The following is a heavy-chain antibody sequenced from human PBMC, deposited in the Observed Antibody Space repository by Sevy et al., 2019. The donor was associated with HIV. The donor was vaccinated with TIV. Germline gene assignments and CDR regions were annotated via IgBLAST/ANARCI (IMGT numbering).Heavy chain of an antibody. D-gene: IGHD3-9*01. J-gene: IGHJ6*02. Sequence: GGSLRLSCEVSGLSVTNNGMHWVRQAPGKGLEWVAFISYDGINKYYGDSVKGRFIISRDRSKNTLYLQMNILRIEDKAVYYCAKDFTGFYGMDVWGQGTTVTVSS. V-gene: IGHV3-30*18. CDR1: GLSVTNNG. CDR3: AKDFTGFYGMDV. CDR2: ISYDGINK.